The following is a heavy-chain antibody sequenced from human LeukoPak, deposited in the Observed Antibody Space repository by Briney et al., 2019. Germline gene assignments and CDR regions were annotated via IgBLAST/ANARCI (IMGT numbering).Heavy chain of an antibody. D-gene: IGHD1-26*01. J-gene: IGHJ4*02. CDR3: ARGDEWVAFDS. CDR1: GGSLNGYY. Sequence: SETLSLTCDVYGGSLNGYYWSWIRQPPGKGLERIGEINYTGSTNYNPSLKSRVTISVDTSKNQFSLKLSSVTAADTAVYYCARGDEWVAFDSWGQGTLVTVSS. CDR2: INYTGST. V-gene: IGHV4-34*01.